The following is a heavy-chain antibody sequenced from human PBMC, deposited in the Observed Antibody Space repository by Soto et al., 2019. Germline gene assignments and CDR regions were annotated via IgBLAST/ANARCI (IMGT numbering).Heavy chain of an antibody. J-gene: IGHJ6*02. D-gene: IGHD6-13*01. CDR2: SDPEDGET. CDR1: GYTLTELS. CDR3: ATVIAAAADPSNFYYYGMDV. V-gene: IGHV1-24*01. Sequence: ASVKVSCKVSGYTLTELSMHWVRQAPGKGLEWMGGSDPEDGETIYAQKFQGRVTMTEDTSTDTAYMELSSLRSEDTAVYYCATVIAAAADPSNFYYYGMDVWGQGTTVTVSS.